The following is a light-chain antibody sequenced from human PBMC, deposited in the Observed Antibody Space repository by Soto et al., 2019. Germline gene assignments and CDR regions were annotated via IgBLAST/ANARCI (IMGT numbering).Light chain of an antibody. J-gene: IGKJ5*01. Sequence: DIQLTQSPSFLSASIGDRVSITCRASQGISNFLAWYQQKPGEAPKLMIHTASTLQTGVPSRFSGSGSGTEFTFTISSLQPEHFATYYCQQRHSYAITFGQGTRLEIK. CDR3: QQRHSYAIT. V-gene: IGKV1-9*01. CDR2: TAS. CDR1: QGISNF.